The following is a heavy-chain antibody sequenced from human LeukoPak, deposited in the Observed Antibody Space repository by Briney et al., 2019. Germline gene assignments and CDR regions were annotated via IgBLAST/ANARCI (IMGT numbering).Heavy chain of an antibody. J-gene: IGHJ4*02. CDR1: GFNFNMFA. CDR3: AKEQRILHCSEGVCMEGYYSDY. D-gene: IGHD2-8*01. Sequence: GGSPRLSCTGSGFNFNMFAMNWVRQAPGQGLEWVSGLSRGGGTTNYADSVKGRFTISRDKSKNMVFLKMHSLRPEDTAVYYCAKEQRILHCSEGVCMEGYYSDYWGQGSLVTVSS. V-gene: IGHV3-23*01. CDR2: LSRGGGTT.